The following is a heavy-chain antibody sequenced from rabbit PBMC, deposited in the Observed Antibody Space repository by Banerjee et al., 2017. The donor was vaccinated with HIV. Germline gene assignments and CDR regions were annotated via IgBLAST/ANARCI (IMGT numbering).Heavy chain of an antibody. J-gene: IGHJ5*01. D-gene: IGHD1-1*01. CDR1: GSDISSNA. Sequence: QEQLVESGGGLVQPEGSLTLTCKASGSDISSNAMCWVRQAPGKGLELIACIYSSNGDKWYASWVNGRFTISRSTSLSTVDLEVTSLTVADTATWFCVRDSTYVSSSGYWLDLWGPGTLVTVS. CDR3: VRDSTYVSSSGYWLDL. CDR2: IYSSNGDK. V-gene: IGHV1S47*01.